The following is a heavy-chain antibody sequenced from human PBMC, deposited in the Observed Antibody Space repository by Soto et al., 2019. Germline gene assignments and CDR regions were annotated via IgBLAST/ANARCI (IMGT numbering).Heavy chain of an antibody. CDR2: IXXGXSXX. J-gene: IGHJ4*02. CDR3: ARQLTAAADIDY. V-gene: IGHV5-51*01. Sequence: SLKISCKGSGYSFASYWIAWFRQMPGKGLXWMXXIXXGXSXXXYXXSFQGQVTISVDKSISTAYLPWSSLKASDTAMYYCARQLTAAADIDYWGQGTLVTVSS. CDR1: GYSFASYW. D-gene: IGHD6-13*01.